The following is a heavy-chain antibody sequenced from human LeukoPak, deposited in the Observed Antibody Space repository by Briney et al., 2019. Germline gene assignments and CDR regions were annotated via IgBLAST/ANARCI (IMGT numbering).Heavy chain of an antibody. V-gene: IGHV4-39*07. J-gene: IGHJ5*02. D-gene: IGHD6-6*01. Sequence: PSETLSLTCTVSGGSISSSGSYWGWVRQPPGKGLEWIGSIYYSGNTYNPSLKSRVTISVDSSKNQFSLNLTSVNAADTAVYYCARVMAARREDLNWFDPWGQGTLVTVSS. CDR2: IYYSGNT. CDR1: GGSISSSGSY. CDR3: ARVMAARREDLNWFDP.